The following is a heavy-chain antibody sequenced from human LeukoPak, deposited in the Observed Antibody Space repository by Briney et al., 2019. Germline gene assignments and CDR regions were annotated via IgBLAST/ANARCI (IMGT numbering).Heavy chain of an antibody. CDR2: INPNSGGT. D-gene: IGHD3-22*01. J-gene: IGHJ4*02. V-gene: IGHV1-2*02. CDR3: ARDVDSSGYVGN. CDR1: GYTFTGYY. Sequence: ASVKVSCKASGYTFTGYYIHWVRQAPGQGPEWMGWINPNSGGTNFAQKFQGRVTMTRDTSISTAYMELSRLRSGDTAVYYCARDVDSSGYVGNWGQGTLVTVSS.